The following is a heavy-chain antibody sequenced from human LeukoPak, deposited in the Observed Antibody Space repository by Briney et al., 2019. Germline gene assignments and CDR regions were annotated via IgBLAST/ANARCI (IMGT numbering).Heavy chain of an antibody. V-gene: IGHV3-30-3*01. CDR1: GFTFSSYA. Sequence: PGGSLRLSCAASGFTFSSYAMHWVRQAPGKGLEWVAVISYDGSNEYYADSVKGRFTISRDNSKNTLYLQMNSLRAEDTAVYYCARLSRLGYCSSTSCQLGGTSDYWGQGTLATVSS. CDR3: ARLSRLGYCSSTSCQLGGTSDY. CDR2: ISYDGSNE. D-gene: IGHD2-2*01. J-gene: IGHJ4*02.